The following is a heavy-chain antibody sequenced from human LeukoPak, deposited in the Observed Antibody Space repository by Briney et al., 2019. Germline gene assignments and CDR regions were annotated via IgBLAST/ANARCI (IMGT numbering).Heavy chain of an antibody. CDR3: ARLCYYGSGILDY. CDR2: IYPVDSDT. D-gene: IGHD3-10*01. Sequence: GESLNISCKGSGYSFTSYWIGWVRQMPGKGLEWMGIIYPVDSDTRYSPSFLGQVTISADKSISTAYLQWSSLKASDTAMYYCARLCYYGSGILDYWGQGTLVTVSS. J-gene: IGHJ4*02. CDR1: GYSFTSYW. V-gene: IGHV5-51*01.